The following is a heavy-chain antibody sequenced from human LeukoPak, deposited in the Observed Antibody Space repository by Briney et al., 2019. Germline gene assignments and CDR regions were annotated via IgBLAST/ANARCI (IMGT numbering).Heavy chain of an antibody. V-gene: IGHV1-46*01. D-gene: IGHD3-10*01. Sequence: ASVKVSCKTSGYTFSTYYMHWVRQAPGQGLEWLGIIHPTDGSTSYTQKIQGRVTMTRDTATGTVYLELSSLRSEDTAVYWCARANGGGLDYWGQGTLIAVSS. CDR3: ARANGGGLDY. CDR1: GYTFSTYY. CDR2: IHPTDGST. J-gene: IGHJ4*02.